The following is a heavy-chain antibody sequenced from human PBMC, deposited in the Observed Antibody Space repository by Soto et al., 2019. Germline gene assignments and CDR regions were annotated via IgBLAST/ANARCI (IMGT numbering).Heavy chain of an antibody. D-gene: IGHD3-16*01. CDR2: IYPGDSDT. J-gene: IGHJ6*02. CDR3: ARHIRSYDFFQYYYGIDV. CDR1: GYNYNLHW. V-gene: IGHV5-51*01. Sequence: GESLKISCRGSGYNYNLHWISWVRQKPGRGLEWMGIIYPGDSDTRYNPSFQGQVTISVDKSINTAYLQWDSLEASDTATYYCARHIRSYDFFQYYYGIDVWGPGSMVTVSS.